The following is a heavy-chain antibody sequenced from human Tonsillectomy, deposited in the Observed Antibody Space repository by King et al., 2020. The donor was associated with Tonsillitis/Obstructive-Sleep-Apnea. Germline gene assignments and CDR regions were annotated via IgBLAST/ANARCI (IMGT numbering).Heavy chain of an antibody. D-gene: IGHD2-21*01. Sequence: QVQLVESGGGVVQPGRSLRLSCAASGFTFSSYGMYWVRQDPGKGLEWVAVIWYDGSKKNYADSVKGRFTISRDDSKSTVYLQMNSLRAEDTAVYYCARDLSYLSADFDPWGQGTLVTVSS. J-gene: IGHJ5*02. V-gene: IGHV3-33*01. CDR3: ARDLSYLSADFDP. CDR2: IWYDGSKK. CDR1: GFTFSSYG.